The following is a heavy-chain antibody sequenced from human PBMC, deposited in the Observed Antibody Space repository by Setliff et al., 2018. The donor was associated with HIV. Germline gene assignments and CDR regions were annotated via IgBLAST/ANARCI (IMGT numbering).Heavy chain of an antibody. D-gene: IGHD1-26*01. CDR2: IHTSGST. CDR1: GDSISSYY. CDR3: ARGSPRYSGSYGWFDP. V-gene: IGHV4-4*07. J-gene: IGHJ5*02. Sequence: SETLSLTCTVSGDSISSYYWSWIRQPAGKGLEWIGRIHTSGSTNYNPSLKSRVTLSVDTSKNQFSLKLSSVTAADTAVYYCARGSPRYSGSYGWFDPWGQGTLGTVS.